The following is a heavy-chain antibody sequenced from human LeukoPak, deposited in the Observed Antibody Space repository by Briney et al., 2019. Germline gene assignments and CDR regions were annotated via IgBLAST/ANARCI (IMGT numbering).Heavy chain of an antibody. CDR2: IIPIFGTA. CDR1: GGTFSSYA. J-gene: IGHJ4*02. Sequence: ASVKVSCKASGGTFSSYAIIWVRQAPGQGLEWMGGIIPIFGTANYAQKFQGRVTITTDESTSTAYMELSSLRSEDTAVYYCASPHCSSTSCYAPRPFDYWGQGTLVTVSS. D-gene: IGHD2-2*01. CDR3: ASPHCSSTSCYAPRPFDY. V-gene: IGHV1-69*05.